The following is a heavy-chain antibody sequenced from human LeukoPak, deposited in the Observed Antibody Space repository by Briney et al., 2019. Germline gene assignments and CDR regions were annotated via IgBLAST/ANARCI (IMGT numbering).Heavy chain of an antibody. V-gene: IGHV3-21*01. J-gene: IGHJ4*02. Sequence: GGPLRLSCAASGFTFSSYSMNWVRQAPGKGLEWVSSISSSSSYIYYADSVKGRFTISRDNAKNSLYLQMNSLRAEDTAVYYCARDLSIAVAGARFDYWGQGTLVTVSS. CDR1: GFTFSSYS. CDR3: ARDLSIAVAGARFDY. D-gene: IGHD6-19*01. CDR2: ISSSSSYI.